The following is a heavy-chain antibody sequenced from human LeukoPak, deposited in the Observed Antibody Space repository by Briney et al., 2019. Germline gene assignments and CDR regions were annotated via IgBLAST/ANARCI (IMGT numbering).Heavy chain of an antibody. D-gene: IGHD6-6*01. CDR1: NYSISIGYF. CDR3: AKALSSYNWFDP. CDR2: LYHSGAS. J-gene: IGHJ5*02. V-gene: IGHV4-38-2*01. Sequence: SETLSLTCAVANYSISIGYFWGWIRQPAGKGLEWLGSLYHSGASYYNPSLKSRVSISMDTSTNQFFLRLSSVTAADTAVYYCAKALSSYNWFDPWGQGTLVTVSS.